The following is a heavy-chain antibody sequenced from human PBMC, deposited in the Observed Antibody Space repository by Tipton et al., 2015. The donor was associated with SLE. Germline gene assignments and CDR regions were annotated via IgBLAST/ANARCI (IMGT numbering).Heavy chain of an antibody. CDR3: ARGMLTWRGAIVGVDV. D-gene: IGHD3-10*02. Sequence: TLSLTCSVSGGSISSDHWIWIRQPPGKGLEWIGYISDGGDTNQNPSLKSRVTMSVDSAKNQFSLKVTSVTAADTAVYYCARGMLTWRGAIVGVDVWGQGTTVNVSS. CDR2: ISDGGDT. V-gene: IGHV4-59*08. CDR1: GGSISSDH. J-gene: IGHJ6*02.